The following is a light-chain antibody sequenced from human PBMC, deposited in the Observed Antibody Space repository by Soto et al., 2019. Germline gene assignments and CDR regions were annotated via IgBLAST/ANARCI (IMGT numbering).Light chain of an antibody. CDR2: GAS. CDR3: QQDNNWWT. J-gene: IGKJ1*01. Sequence: EIVMTQSPATLSVSPGERATLSCRASQSVSNNLAWYQKKPGQAPRLLIYGASTRATGIPARFSGGGSGTEFTLTISSLQSEDFAVYYCQQDNNWWTFGQGTRVEIK. CDR1: QSVSNN. V-gene: IGKV3-15*01.